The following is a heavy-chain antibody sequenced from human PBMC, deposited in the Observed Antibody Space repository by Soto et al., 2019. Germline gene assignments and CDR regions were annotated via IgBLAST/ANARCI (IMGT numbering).Heavy chain of an antibody. V-gene: IGHV4-30-2*01. Sequence: SETLSLTCAVSGGSISGGGYSWSWIRQPPGKGLEWIGYIYHSGSTYYNPSLKSRVTISVDRSKNQFSLKLSSVTAADTAVYYCARGFSYYYDSSGFDYWGQGTLVTVSS. D-gene: IGHD3-22*01. CDR1: GGSISGGGYS. CDR3: ARGFSYYYDSSGFDY. J-gene: IGHJ4*02. CDR2: IYHSGST.